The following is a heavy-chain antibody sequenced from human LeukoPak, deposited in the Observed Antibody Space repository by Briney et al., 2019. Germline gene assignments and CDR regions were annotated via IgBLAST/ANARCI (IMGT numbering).Heavy chain of an antibody. CDR1: GFTFSSYA. CDR3: AKLDVGCSGGSCYRQVDY. J-gene: IGHJ4*02. D-gene: IGHD2-15*01. V-gene: IGHV3-23*01. CDR2: ISGSGGST. Sequence: GGSLRLSCAASGFTFSSYAMSWVRQAPGKGLEWVSAISGSGGSTYYADSVKGRFTISRDNSKNTLYLQMNSLRAEDTAVYYCAKLDVGCSGGSCYRQVDYWGQGTLVTVSS.